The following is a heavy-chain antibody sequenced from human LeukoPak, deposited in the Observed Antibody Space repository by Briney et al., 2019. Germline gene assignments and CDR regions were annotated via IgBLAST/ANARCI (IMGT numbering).Heavy chain of an antibody. CDR2: IFYSGST. D-gene: IGHD5-18*01. V-gene: IGHV4-31*03. CDR1: GGSISSGGYY. Sequence: SETLSLTCTVSGGSISSGGYYWSWIRQHPGKGLEWIGYIFYSGSTYYTPSLKSRVTISVDTSKNQFSLKLSSVTAADTAVYYCARQKPRYGYSYGRLDYWGQGTLVTVSS. J-gene: IGHJ4*02. CDR3: ARQKPRYGYSYGRLDY.